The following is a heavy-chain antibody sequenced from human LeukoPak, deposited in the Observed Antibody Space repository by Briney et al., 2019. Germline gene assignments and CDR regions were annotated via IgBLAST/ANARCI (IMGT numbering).Heavy chain of an antibody. J-gene: IGHJ4*02. D-gene: IGHD6-13*01. CDR2: ISGSGGST. Sequence: GGSLRLSCAASGFTFSSYAMSWVRPAPGKGLEWVSAISGSGGSTYYADSVKGRFTISRDNSKNTLYLQMNSLRAEDTAVYYCAKDPEQQLAGNFDYWGQGTLVTVSS. CDR1: GFTFSSYA. V-gene: IGHV3-23*01. CDR3: AKDPEQQLAGNFDY.